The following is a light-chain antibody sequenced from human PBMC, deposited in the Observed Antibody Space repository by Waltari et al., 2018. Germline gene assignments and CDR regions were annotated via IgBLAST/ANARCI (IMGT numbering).Light chain of an antibody. CDR3: QSYDSSNRGV. V-gene: IGLV6-57*01. Sequence: NFMLTQPHSVSESPGKTVTISCTRSRGSIASNYVQWYQQRPGSSPTTVIYENNQRPSGVPERFSGSIDSSANSASLTISGLKTEDEADYYCQSYDSSNRGVFGGGTKLTVL. J-gene: IGLJ3*02. CDR2: ENN. CDR1: RGSIASNY.